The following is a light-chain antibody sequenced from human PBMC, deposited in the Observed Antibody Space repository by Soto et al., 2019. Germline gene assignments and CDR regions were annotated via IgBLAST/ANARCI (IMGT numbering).Light chain of an antibody. J-gene: IGKJ1*01. CDR1: QRVSTN. CDR2: GAS. CDR3: QQYNNWPPWT. Sequence: EIVMTQSPATLSVSPGERATLSCRASQRVSTNLAWYQQKPGQAPILLIYGASTRAAGVPARFSGSGSGTEFTLTISSLQSEDFAVYYCQQYNNWPPWTFGQGTKVEIK. V-gene: IGKV3-15*01.